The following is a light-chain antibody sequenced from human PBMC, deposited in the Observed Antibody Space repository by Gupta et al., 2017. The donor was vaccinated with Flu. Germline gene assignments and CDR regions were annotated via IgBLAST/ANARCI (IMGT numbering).Light chain of an antibody. CDR2: GAS. CDR3: QQYGSSPIRFT. CDR1: QSVSSSY. J-gene: IGKJ3*01. Sequence: EIVLTQSPGTLSLSQGERATLSCRASQSVSSSYLAWYQQKPGQAPRLLIYGASSRATGIPDRFSGSGSGTDFTLTISRLEPEDFAVYYCQQYGSSPIRFTFGPGTKVDIK. V-gene: IGKV3-20*01.